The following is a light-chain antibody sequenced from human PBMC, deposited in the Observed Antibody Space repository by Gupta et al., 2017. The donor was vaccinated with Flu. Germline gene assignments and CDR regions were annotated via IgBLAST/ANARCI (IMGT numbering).Light chain of an antibody. CDR2: EVN. CDR1: STDVGDNKY. J-gene: IGLJ2*01. Sequence: SFTISCTVSSTDVGDNKYVSWYQPHPANAHRLMIFEVNRRPAGVPDRFSGSKSDNTASLTVSGLRAEDDADYFCSSYTGGNTLVFGGGTKLTVL. V-gene: IGLV2-8*01. CDR3: SSYTGGNTLV.